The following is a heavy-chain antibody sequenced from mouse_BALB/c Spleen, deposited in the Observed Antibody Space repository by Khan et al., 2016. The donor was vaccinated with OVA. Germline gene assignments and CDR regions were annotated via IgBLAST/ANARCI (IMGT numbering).Heavy chain of an antibody. Sequence: EVQLVESGPGLVKPSQSLSLTCTVTGYSITSDYAWNWIRQFPGNKLEWMGHISYSGNTKYNPSLKSRNSVTRDTSKNQIFLQLNSVTAEDTATYYCARVYGGDFDYWGQGTTLTVSS. V-gene: IGHV3-2*02. CDR3: ARVYGGDFDY. CDR2: ISYSGNT. D-gene: IGHD2-10*02. J-gene: IGHJ2*01. CDR1: GYSITSDYA.